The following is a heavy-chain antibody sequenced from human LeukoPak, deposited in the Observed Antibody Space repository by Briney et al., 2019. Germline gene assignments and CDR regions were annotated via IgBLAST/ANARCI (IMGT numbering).Heavy chain of an antibody. Sequence: PGGSLRLSCAVSGFTFNTYGMHWVRQAPGKGLEWVAVIWSDGSYKYYADSVKGRFTISRDNCKNMLYLEMNSLRVEDTAVYYCARSTTVTTNNWFDPWGQGTLVTVSS. CDR1: GFTFNTYG. D-gene: IGHD4-17*01. J-gene: IGHJ5*02. CDR2: IWSDGSYK. V-gene: IGHV3-33*01. CDR3: ARSTTVTTNNWFDP.